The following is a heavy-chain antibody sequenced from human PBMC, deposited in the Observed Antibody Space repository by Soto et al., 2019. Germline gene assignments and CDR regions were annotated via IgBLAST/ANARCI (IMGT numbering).Heavy chain of an antibody. CDR1: GYTFTNFG. J-gene: IGHJ4*02. CDR2: ISAYNGNX. CDR3: ARGGTPIDY. D-gene: IGHD3-16*01. Sequence: VKXSCKASGYTFTNFGISWVRQAPGQGLXWMGXISAYNGNXXYAXNFQGRVTMTTNTTTSTAYMELRSLRSDDTAEDYSARGGTPIDYWGQGTLVTVSS. V-gene: IGHV1-18*01.